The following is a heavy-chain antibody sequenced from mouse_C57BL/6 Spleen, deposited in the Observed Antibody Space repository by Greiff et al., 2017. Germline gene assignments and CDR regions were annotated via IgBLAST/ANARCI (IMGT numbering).Heavy chain of an antibody. CDR2: IDPSDSET. Sequence: QVQLQQPGAELVRPGSSVKLSCKASGYTFTSYWMHWVKQRPIQGLEWIGNIDPSDSETHYNQKFKDKATLNVDNSSSTAHMQLSSLTSEDSAVYYCARDDYDEGYAMDYWGQGTSVTVSS. CDR3: ARDDYDEGYAMDY. V-gene: IGHV1-52*01. J-gene: IGHJ4*01. D-gene: IGHD2-4*01. CDR1: GYTFTSYW.